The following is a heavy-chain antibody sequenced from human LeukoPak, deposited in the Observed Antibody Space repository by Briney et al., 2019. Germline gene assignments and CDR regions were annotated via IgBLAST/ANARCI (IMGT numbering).Heavy chain of an antibody. Sequence: GGSLRLSCAASGFTFNSYALHWVRQAPGKGLEWVAVISYDGSNNYYGESVKGRFTISRDNSKNMVYLQMNSLRPEDTAVYYCAREKTTGPYYFDYWGQGILVTVSS. CDR1: GFTFNSYA. J-gene: IGHJ4*02. D-gene: IGHD1-1*01. V-gene: IGHV3-30*04. CDR3: AREKTTGPYYFDY. CDR2: ISYDGSNN.